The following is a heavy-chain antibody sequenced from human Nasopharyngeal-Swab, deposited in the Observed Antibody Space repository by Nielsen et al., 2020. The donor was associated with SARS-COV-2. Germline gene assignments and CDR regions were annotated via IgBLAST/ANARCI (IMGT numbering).Heavy chain of an antibody. Sequence: ASVKVSCKASGYTFTSYGISWVRQAPGQGLEWMGWISAYNGNTNYAQKLQGRVTMTTDTSTSTAYMELRSLGSDDTAVYYCARGIVVVPAAMGGFHYYYYGMDVWGQGTTVTVSS. V-gene: IGHV1-18*01. D-gene: IGHD2-2*01. CDR3: ARGIVVVPAAMGGFHYYYYGMDV. CDR1: GYTFTSYG. CDR2: ISAYNGNT. J-gene: IGHJ6*02.